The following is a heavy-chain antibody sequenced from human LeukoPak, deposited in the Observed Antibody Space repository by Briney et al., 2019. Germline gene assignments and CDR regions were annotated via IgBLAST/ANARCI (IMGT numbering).Heavy chain of an antibody. CDR2: INSDGSST. CDR3: ARGGFSHGFDI. D-gene: IGHD3-22*01. J-gene: IGHJ3*02. Sequence: PGGSLRLSCAASGFTFSSYWMHWVRQAPGKGLVWVSRINSDGSSTSYADSVKGRFTVSRDNAKNTVYLQMNSLRVGDTAVYYCARGGFSHGFDIWGQGTVVTVSS. CDR1: GFTFSSYW. V-gene: IGHV3-74*01.